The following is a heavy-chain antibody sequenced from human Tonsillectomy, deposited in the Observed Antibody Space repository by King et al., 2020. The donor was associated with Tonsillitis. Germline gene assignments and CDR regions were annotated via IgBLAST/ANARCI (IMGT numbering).Heavy chain of an antibody. CDR2: ISWNSGSI. CDR3: AKDRAKYSSGWYYFDY. Sequence: VQLVESGGGLVQPGRSLRLSCAASGFTFDDYAMHWVRQAPGKGLEWVSGISWNSGSIGYADSVKGRLTISRDNAKNSLYLQMNSLRAEDTALYYCAKDRAKYSSGWYYFDYWGQGTLVTVSS. D-gene: IGHD6-19*01. J-gene: IGHJ4*02. V-gene: IGHV3-9*01. CDR1: GFTFDDYA.